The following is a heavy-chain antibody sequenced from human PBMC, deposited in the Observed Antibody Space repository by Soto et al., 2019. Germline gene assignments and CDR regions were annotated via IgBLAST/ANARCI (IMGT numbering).Heavy chain of an antibody. D-gene: IGHD5-12*01. Sequence: ASVKVSSKAPGFTFTRSALSWVRHSPGQGPEWMGWISSYNGDTNYAQTFQGRVTMTTDTSTSTAYMELRSLRSDDTAVYYCAREGVAPYYYYGMDVWGQGTPVTVSS. V-gene: IGHV1-18*01. CDR2: ISSYNGDT. CDR1: GFTFTRSA. J-gene: IGHJ6*02. CDR3: AREGVAPYYYYGMDV.